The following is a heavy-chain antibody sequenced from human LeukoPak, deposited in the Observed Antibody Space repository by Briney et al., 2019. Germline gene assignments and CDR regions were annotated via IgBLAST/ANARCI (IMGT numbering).Heavy chain of an antibody. Sequence: GGSLRLSCAASGFTFSTYSMNWVRQAPGKGLEWVSSISSSSSYIYYADSVKGRFTISRDNAKNSLYLQMNSLRAEDTAVYYCASEGYSSGWHEYYFDYWGQGTLVTVSS. J-gene: IGHJ4*02. CDR2: ISSSSSYI. V-gene: IGHV3-21*01. CDR1: GFTFSTYS. CDR3: ASEGYSSGWHEYYFDY. D-gene: IGHD6-19*01.